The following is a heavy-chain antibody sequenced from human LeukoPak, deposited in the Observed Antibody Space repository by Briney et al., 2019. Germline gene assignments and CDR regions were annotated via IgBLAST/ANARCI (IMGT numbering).Heavy chain of an antibody. CDR3: ARPSQRGYYGSGSFDY. J-gene: IGHJ4*02. V-gene: IGHV4-34*01. D-gene: IGHD3-10*01. Sequence: SETLSLTCAVYGGSFSGYYWSWFRQPPGKGLEWIGEINHSGSTNYNPSLKSRVTISVDTSKNQFSLKLSSVTAADTAVYYCARPSQRGYYGSGSFDYWGQGTLVTVSS. CDR2: INHSGST. CDR1: GGSFSGYY.